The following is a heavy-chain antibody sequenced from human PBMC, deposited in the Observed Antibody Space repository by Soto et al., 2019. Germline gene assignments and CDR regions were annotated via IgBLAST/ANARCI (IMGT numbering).Heavy chain of an antibody. D-gene: IGHD6-13*01. Sequence: PGGSLRLSCAASGFTFSSYAMSWVRQAPGKGLEWVSAISGSGGSTYYADSVKGRFTISRDNSKNTVYLQMNSLRAEDTAVYYCAKDPLAARYSSSWFFDYWGQGTLVTVSS. CDR2: ISGSGGST. CDR1: GFTFSSYA. V-gene: IGHV3-23*01. J-gene: IGHJ4*02. CDR3: AKDPLAARYSSSWFFDY.